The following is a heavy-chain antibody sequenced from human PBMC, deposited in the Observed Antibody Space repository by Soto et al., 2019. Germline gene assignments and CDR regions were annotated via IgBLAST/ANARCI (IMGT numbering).Heavy chain of an antibody. V-gene: IGHV4-34*01. J-gene: IGHJ3*02. CDR3: ARGECSSNYCFTRWALDI. CDR2: INHSGST. D-gene: IGHD2-2*01. Sequence: WTWIRQTPGKGLEWIGEINHSGSTNYEPSLKSRVTISADTSKKQFSLNLTSVTAADTAVYYCARGECSSNYCFTRWALDIWGQGTVVTVSS.